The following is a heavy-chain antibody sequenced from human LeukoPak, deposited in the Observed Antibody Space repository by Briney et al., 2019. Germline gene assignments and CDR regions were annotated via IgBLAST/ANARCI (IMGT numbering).Heavy chain of an antibody. V-gene: IGHV3-30-3*01. J-gene: IGHJ4*02. CDR2: ISYDGSNK. CDR3: ARDLGPKWELLPNLVY. D-gene: IGHD1-26*01. Sequence: GGSLRLSCVTSGFTFSSYAMHWVRQAPGKGLEWVAVISYDGSNKYYADSVKGRFTFSRDNSKNTLYLQMNSLRAEDTAVYYCARDLGPKWELLPNLVYWGQGTLVTVSS. CDR1: GFTFSSYA.